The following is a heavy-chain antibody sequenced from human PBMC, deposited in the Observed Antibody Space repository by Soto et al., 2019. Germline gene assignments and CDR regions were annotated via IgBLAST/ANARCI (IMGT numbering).Heavy chain of an antibody. CDR3: ARGIDY. D-gene: IGHD3-10*01. CDR1: GGSISSYY. Sequence: SGTLSLTCTVSGGSISSYYWSWIRQPPGKGLEWIGYIYHSGSTYYNPSLKSRVTISVDRSKNQFSLKLSSVTAADTAVYYCARGIDYWGQGTLVTGSS. CDR2: IYHSGST. V-gene: IGHV4-59*12. J-gene: IGHJ4*02.